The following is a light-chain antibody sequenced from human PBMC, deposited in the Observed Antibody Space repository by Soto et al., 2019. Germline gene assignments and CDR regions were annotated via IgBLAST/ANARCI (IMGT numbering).Light chain of an antibody. Sequence: DIVLTQSPATLSLSPGERATLSCRASHSIDTYVAWYQQKPGQAPTLLIYDASYKAAGIPARFSGSGSGTDFTLTISSLEPEDFAVYYCQQRSNWPLTFGGGTKVDIK. CDR3: QQRSNWPLT. J-gene: IGKJ4*01. V-gene: IGKV3-11*01. CDR1: HSIDTY. CDR2: DAS.